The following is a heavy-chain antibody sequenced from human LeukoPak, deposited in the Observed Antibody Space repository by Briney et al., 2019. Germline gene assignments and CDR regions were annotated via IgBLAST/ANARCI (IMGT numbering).Heavy chain of an antibody. J-gene: IGHJ4*02. CDR2: INPNSGGT. CDR1: GYTLTDYY. V-gene: IGHV1-2*02. Sequence: GASVTVSRMPFGYTLTDYYMHWVRQAPGQGGAWMGMINPNSGGTNYAQKFQGRVTMTRATSISTAYMELRTLKSDDTAVYYCARMYSRGWYSGYWGQGTLVTVSS. D-gene: IGHD6-19*01. CDR3: ARMYSRGWYSGY.